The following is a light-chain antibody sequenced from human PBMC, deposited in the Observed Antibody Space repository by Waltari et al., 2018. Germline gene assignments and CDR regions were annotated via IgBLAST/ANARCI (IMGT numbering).Light chain of an antibody. V-gene: IGKV1-5*03. CDR2: KAS. CDR3: QQYPRT. J-gene: IGKJ1*01. CDR1: QSISSW. Sequence: DIQMTQSPSTLSASVGYRVTITCRASQSISSWLAWYQQKPGKAPKLLIYKASSLESGVPSRFSGSGSGTEFTLTISSLQPDDFATYYCQQYPRTFGQGTKVEIK.